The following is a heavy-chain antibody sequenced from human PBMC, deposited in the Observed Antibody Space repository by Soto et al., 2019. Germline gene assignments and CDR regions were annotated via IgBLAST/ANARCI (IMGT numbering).Heavy chain of an antibody. D-gene: IGHD3-10*01. CDR2: IIPIFGTA. V-gene: IGHV1-69*01. J-gene: IGHJ6*02. CDR1: GGTFSSYA. CDR3: ARRYYGSGAYYYYGMDV. Sequence: QVQLVQSGAEVQKPGSSVKVSCKASGGTFSSYAISWVRQAPGQGLEWMGGIIPIFGTANYAQKFQGRVTITADESTSTAYVELSSLRSEDTAVYYCARRYYGSGAYYYYGMDVWGQGTTVTVSS.